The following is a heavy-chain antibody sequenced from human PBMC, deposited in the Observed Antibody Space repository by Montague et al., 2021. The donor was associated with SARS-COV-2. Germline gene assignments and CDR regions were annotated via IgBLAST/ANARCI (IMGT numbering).Heavy chain of an antibody. D-gene: IGHD3-10*01. J-gene: IGHJ6*03. CDR2: IHHGGST. Sequence: SETLSLTCAVHGGSFSTYSWNWIRQPPGKGLEWIGEIHHGGSTNYNPSLKSRVTIPADTSKNQFSLKLTSVAAADTAVYYCARLGDGVVPSPILGVGPYYSYNDMDVWGKGTTVTVSS. V-gene: IGHV4-34*01. CDR1: GGSFSTYS. CDR3: ARLGDGVVPSPILGVGPYYSYNDMDV.